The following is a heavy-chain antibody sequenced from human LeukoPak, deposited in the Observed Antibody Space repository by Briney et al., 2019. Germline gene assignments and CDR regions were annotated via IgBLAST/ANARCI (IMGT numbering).Heavy chain of an antibody. D-gene: IGHD2-21*01. V-gene: IGHV3-23*01. CDR2: ISGSGGST. CDR3: AKFLPTHIVVANYYFDY. J-gene: IGHJ4*02. CDR1: GFTFSSYA. Sequence: PGGSLRLSCAASGFTFSSYAITWVRQPPGQGLEWVSAISGSGGSTYYADSVKGRFTISRDNSKNTLYLQMNSLRAEDTAVYYCAKFLPTHIVVANYYFDYWGQGTLVTVSS.